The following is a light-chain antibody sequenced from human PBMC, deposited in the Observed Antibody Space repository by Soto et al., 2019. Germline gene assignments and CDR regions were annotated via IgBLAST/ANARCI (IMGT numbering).Light chain of an antibody. CDR3: SSYTSSSTQNV. CDR2: EVS. V-gene: IGLV2-14*01. CDR1: SSDVGGYNY. J-gene: IGLJ1*01. Sequence: QSALTQPASVSGSPGQSITISCTGTSSDVGGYNYVSWYQQHPGKAPKLMIYEVSNRTSGVSNRFSGSKSGNTASLTISGLQAEDEADYYCSSYTSSSTQNVFGTGTKVTVL.